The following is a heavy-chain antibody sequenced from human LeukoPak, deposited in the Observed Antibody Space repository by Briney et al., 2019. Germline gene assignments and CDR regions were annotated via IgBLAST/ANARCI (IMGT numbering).Heavy chain of an antibody. V-gene: IGHV2-5*02. J-gene: IGHJ4*02. D-gene: IGHD3-22*01. Sequence: SGPTLVNPTQTLTLTCTFSGFSLSTSGVGVGWIRQPPGKALEWLALIYWDDDKRYRPSLKSRLTITKDTSKNQVVLTMTNIDPVDTGTYYCARSPEYYYESSGYYHYWGQGTLVTVSS. CDR3: ARSPEYYYESSGYYHY. CDR1: GFSLSTSGVG. CDR2: IYWDDDK.